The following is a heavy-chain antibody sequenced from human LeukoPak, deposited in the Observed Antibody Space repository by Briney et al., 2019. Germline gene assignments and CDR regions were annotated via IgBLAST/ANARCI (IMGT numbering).Heavy chain of an antibody. CDR2: IYHSGST. Sequence: SETLSLTCAVSGGSISSGGYSWSWIRQPPGKGLEWIGYIYHSGSTYYNPSLKSRVTISVDRSKNQFSLKLSSVAAADTAVYYCARGGYSYGYSAFDIWGQGTMVTVSS. CDR1: GGSISSGGYS. D-gene: IGHD5-18*01. J-gene: IGHJ3*02. CDR3: ARGGYSYGYSAFDI. V-gene: IGHV4-30-2*01.